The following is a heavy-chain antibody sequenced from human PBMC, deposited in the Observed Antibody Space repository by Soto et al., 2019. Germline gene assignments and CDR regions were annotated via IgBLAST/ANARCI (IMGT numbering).Heavy chain of an antibody. CDR2: TLYRSSKWYN. D-gene: IGHD1-7*01. CDR1: GDSVSTNIAA. CDR3: ARDAAPTLNYPHGMDV. V-gene: IGHV6-1*01. Sequence: QVQLQQSGPGLVKPSQTLSLTCAISGDSVSTNIAAWSWIRQSPSRGLEWLGRTLYRSSKWYNEYALSVQSRMTINPDTFKNQFSLQLNSVTPEDTAVYYCARDAAPTLNYPHGMDVWGQGTAVTVSS. J-gene: IGHJ6*02.